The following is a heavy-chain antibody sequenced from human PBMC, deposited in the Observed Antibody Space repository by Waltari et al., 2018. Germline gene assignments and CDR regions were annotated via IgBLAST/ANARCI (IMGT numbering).Heavy chain of an antibody. Sequence: QVQLVQSGAEVKKPGSSVKVSCKASGGTFSSYTISWVRQPPGQGLEWMGRIIPILGIANYAQKFQGRVTITADKSTSTAYMELSSLRSEDTAVYYCARTPLFYDSSGYSDYWGQGTLVTVSS. D-gene: IGHD3-22*01. CDR1: GGTFSSYT. CDR2: IIPILGIA. J-gene: IGHJ4*02. CDR3: ARTPLFYDSSGYSDY. V-gene: IGHV1-69*02.